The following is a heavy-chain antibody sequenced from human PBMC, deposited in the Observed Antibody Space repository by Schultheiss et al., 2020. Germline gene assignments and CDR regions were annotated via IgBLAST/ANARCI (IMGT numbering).Heavy chain of an antibody. CDR2: ISYDGSKN. CDR3: ARGGSAYYYYYGMDV. Sequence: GESLKISCAASGFTFSSYTMNWVRQAPGKGLEWVAVISYDGSKNSYADSVKGRFTISRDNSKNTLYLQMNSLRAEDTAVYYCARGGSAYYYYYGMDVWGQGTTVTVAS. CDR1: GFTFSSYT. V-gene: IGHV3-30*03. D-gene: IGHD3-10*01. J-gene: IGHJ6*02.